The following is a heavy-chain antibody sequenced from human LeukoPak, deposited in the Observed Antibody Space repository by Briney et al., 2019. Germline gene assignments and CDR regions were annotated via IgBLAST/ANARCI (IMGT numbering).Heavy chain of an antibody. Sequence: GGSLRLSCAASGFTVSSYYMSWVRQAPGKGLEWVSVIYSGGGTYHADSVKGRFIISRDSSRNTLHLQMNSLRAEDTAVYYCARLYGGNSVGDYWGQGTLVTVSS. D-gene: IGHD4-23*01. CDR1: GFTVSSYY. J-gene: IGHJ4*01. CDR2: IYSGGGT. CDR3: ARLYGGNSVGDY. V-gene: IGHV3-66*02.